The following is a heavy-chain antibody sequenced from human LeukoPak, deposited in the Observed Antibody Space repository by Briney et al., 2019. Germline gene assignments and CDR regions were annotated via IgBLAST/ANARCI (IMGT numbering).Heavy chain of an antibody. Sequence: SETLSLTCTVSGGSISSSSYYWGWIRQPPGKGLEWIGSIYYSGSTYYNPSLKSRVTISVDTSKNQFSLKLSSVTAADTAVYYCARSNYGDYPPYYYYMDVRGKGTTVTVSS. CDR1: GGSISSSSYY. V-gene: IGHV4-39*07. CDR2: IYYSGST. CDR3: ARSNYGDYPPYYYYMDV. J-gene: IGHJ6*03. D-gene: IGHD4-17*01.